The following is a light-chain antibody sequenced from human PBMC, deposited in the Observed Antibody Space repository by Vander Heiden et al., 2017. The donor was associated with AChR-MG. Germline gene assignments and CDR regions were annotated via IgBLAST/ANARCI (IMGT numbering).Light chain of an antibody. CDR3: QQSYSTLYT. Sequence: DIQMTQSPSSLSASVGDRVTITCRASESISSYLNWYQQSPGKPPKLLIYAASSLQSGVPSRFSGSGSGTDFTLTISSLQPEDFATYYCQQSYSTLYTFGQGTKLEIK. V-gene: IGKV1-39*01. CDR1: ESISSY. J-gene: IGKJ2*01. CDR2: AAS.